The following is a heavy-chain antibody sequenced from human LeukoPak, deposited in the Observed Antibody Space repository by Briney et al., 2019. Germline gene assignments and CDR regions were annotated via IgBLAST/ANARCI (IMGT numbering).Heavy chain of an antibody. V-gene: IGHV1-8*02. J-gene: IGHJ4*02. CDR1: GGTFSSYA. CDR3: ASGSGWYLDY. Sequence: ASVKVSCKASGGTFSSYAISWVRQATGQGLEWMGWMNPNSGNTGYAQKFQGRVTMTRNTSISTAYMELSSLRSEDTAVYYCASGSGWYLDYWGQGTLVTVSS. D-gene: IGHD6-19*01. CDR2: MNPNSGNT.